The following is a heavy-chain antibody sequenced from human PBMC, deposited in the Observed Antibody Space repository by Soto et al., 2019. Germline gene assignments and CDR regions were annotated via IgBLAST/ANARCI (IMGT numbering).Heavy chain of an antibody. CDR2: ISHDGSNK. D-gene: IGHD5-18*01. V-gene: IGHV3-30*18. CDR1: GFTFSSYG. Sequence: QVQLVESGGGVVQPGRSLRLSCAASGFTFSSYGMHWVRQAPGKGLEWVAIISHDGSNKYYADSVEGRFTISRDNSKNTLYLQMNSLRAEDTAVYYCAKNTGYSYGLPFDYGGQGTLVTVSS. CDR3: AKNTGYSYGLPFDY. J-gene: IGHJ4*02.